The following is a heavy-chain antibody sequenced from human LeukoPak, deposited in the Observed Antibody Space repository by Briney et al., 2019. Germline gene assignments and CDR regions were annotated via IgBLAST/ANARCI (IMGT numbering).Heavy chain of an antibody. CDR1: GFTFSSYA. CDR3: ARDEYCSSTSCYSAFDI. D-gene: IGHD2-2*02. V-gene: IGHV3-9*01. CDR2: ISWNSGSI. J-gene: IGHJ3*02. Sequence: TGGSLRLSCAASGFTFSSYAMHWVRQAPGKGLEWVSGISWNSGSIGYADSVKGRFTISRDNAKNSLYLQMNSLRAEDTAVYYCARDEYCSSTSCYSAFDIWGQGTMVTVSS.